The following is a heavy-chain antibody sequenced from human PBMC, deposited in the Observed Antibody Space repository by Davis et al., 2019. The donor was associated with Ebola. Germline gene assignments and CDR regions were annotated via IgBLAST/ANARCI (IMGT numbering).Heavy chain of an antibody. D-gene: IGHD3-10*01. CDR1: GGSISSSSYY. CDR2: IYYSGST. CDR3: ASNWFGELLQGGMDV. Sequence: PSETLSLTCTVSGGSISSSSYYWDWIRQPPGKGLEWIGSIYYSGSTYYNPSLKSRVTISVDTSKNQFSLKLSSVTAADTAVYYCASNWFGELLQGGMDVWGQGTTVTVSS. V-gene: IGHV4-39*01. J-gene: IGHJ6*02.